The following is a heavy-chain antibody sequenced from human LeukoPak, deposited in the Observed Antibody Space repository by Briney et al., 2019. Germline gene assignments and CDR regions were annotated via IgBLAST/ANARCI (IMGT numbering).Heavy chain of an antibody. J-gene: IGHJ3*02. CDR1: GDTFSSYA. CDR3: ASWASIFGVPQAFDI. CDR2: IIPIFGTA. D-gene: IGHD3-3*01. V-gene: IGHV1-69*05. Sequence: ASVKVSCKASGDTFSSYAISWVRQAPGQGLEWMGGIIPIFGTANYAQKFQGRVTITTDESTSTAYMELSSLRSEDTAVYYCASWASIFGVPQAFDIWGQETMVTVSS.